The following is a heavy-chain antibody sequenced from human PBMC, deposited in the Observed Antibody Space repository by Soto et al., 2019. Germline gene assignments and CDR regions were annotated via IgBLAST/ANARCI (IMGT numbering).Heavy chain of an antibody. CDR3: ARQIYDSDTGPNFQYYFDS. D-gene: IGHD3-22*01. CDR1: GGSFSGYY. J-gene: IGHJ4*02. Sequence: PSETLSLTCSVYGGSFSGYYWSWIRQPPGKGLEWIGEINHSGSTNYNPSLKSRVTISVDTSKNQFSLKLSSVTAADTAVYYCARQIYDSDTGPNFQYYFDSWGQGTPVTVPQ. V-gene: IGHV4-34*01. CDR2: INHSGST.